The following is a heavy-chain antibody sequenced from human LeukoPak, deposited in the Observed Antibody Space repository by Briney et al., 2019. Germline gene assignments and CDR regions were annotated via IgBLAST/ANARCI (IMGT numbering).Heavy chain of an antibody. J-gene: IGHJ4*02. V-gene: IGHV3-23*01. CDR3: AKDLSDDYVWGSYGY. Sequence: GGSLRLSCAASRFTFSSYAMSWVRQAPGKGLEWVSGISGSGESTYYADSAKGRFTISRNNSKNTLHLQMNSLRAEDTAVYYCAKDLSDDYVWGSYGYWGQGTLVTVSS. CDR1: RFTFSSYA. CDR2: ISGSGEST. D-gene: IGHD3-16*01.